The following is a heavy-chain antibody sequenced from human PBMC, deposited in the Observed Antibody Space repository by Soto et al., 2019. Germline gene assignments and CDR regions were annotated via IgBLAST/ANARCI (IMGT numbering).Heavy chain of an antibody. Sequence: PSETLSLTCTVSGGSISSYYWSWIRQPPGKGLEWIGYIYYSGSTNYNPSLKSRVTISVDTSKNQFSLKLSSVTAADTAVYYCARIVVVPAAIVYYYYYKDVWGKGTTVTVSS. CDR3: ARIVVVPAAIVYYYYYKDV. J-gene: IGHJ6*03. CDR1: GGSISSYY. V-gene: IGHV4-59*08. D-gene: IGHD2-2*01. CDR2: IYYSGST.